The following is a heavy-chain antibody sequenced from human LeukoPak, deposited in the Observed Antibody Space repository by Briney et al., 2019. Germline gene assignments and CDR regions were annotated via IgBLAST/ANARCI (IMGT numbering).Heavy chain of an antibody. CDR3: AKGRVIAAVGTVGFDP. V-gene: IGHV3-23*01. J-gene: IGHJ5*02. CDR2: ISGSGGST. D-gene: IGHD6-13*01. CDR1: GFTFSNYP. Sequence: GGSLRLSCAASGFTFSNYPMSWVRQAPGKGLEWVSAISGSGGSTYYADSVKGRFTVSRGNSKNTVYLQMSSLRADDTAVYYCAKGRVIAAVGTVGFDPWGQGTLVTVSS.